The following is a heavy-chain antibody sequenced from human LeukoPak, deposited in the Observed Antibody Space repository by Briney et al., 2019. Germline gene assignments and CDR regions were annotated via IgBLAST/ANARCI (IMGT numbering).Heavy chain of an antibody. Sequence: PGGSLRLSCAASGFTFSSYGMHWVRQAPGKGLEWVAVIWYDGSNKYYADSVKGRFTISRDNSKNTLYLHMNSLRAEDTAVYYCARDSTTVVTRGLDYWGQGTLVTVSS. J-gene: IGHJ4*02. V-gene: IGHV3-33*01. CDR1: GFTFSSYG. CDR3: ARDSTTVVTRGLDY. D-gene: IGHD4-23*01. CDR2: IWYDGSNK.